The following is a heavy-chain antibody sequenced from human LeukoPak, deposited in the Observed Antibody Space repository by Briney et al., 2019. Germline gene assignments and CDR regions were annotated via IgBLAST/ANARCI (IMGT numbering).Heavy chain of an antibody. Sequence: ASVKVSCKASGGTFSSYAISWVRQAPGQGLEWMGRIIPILGIANYAQKFQGRVTITADKSTSTAYMELSSLRSEDTAVYYCARGLSPYCSGGSCYSPMDVWGQGTTVTVSS. D-gene: IGHD2-15*01. CDR1: GGTFSSYA. CDR3: ARGLSPYCSGGSCYSPMDV. J-gene: IGHJ6*02. CDR2: IIPILGIA. V-gene: IGHV1-69*04.